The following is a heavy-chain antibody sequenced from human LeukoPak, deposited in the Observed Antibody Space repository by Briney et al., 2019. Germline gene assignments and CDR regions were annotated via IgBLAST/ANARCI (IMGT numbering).Heavy chain of an antibody. J-gene: IGHJ6*03. D-gene: IGHD6-6*01. CDR2: ISAYNGNT. V-gene: IGHV1-18*01. CDR1: GYTFTSYG. Sequence: ASVKVSCKASGYTFTSYGISWVRQAPGQGLEWMGWISAYNGNTNYAQKLQGRVTMTTDTSTSTAYMELRSLRSDDTAVYYCARVEGARPLEYYYYYYMDVWGKGTTVTVSS. CDR3: ARVEGARPLEYYYYYYMDV.